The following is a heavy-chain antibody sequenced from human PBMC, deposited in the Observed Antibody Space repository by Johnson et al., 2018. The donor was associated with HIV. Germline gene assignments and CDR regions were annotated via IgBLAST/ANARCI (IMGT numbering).Heavy chain of an antibody. CDR2: ISYDGNNK. Sequence: VQLVESGGGVVQPGRSLRLSCAASGFTFNSYPMHWVRQAPGKGLEWVAVISYDGNNKYFADSVKGRFTISRDNSKNTLYLQINSLRAEDTAVYYCARLRGAFDIWGQGTMVTVSS. CDR3: ARLRGAFDI. J-gene: IGHJ3*02. V-gene: IGHV3-30*04. CDR1: GFTFNSYP.